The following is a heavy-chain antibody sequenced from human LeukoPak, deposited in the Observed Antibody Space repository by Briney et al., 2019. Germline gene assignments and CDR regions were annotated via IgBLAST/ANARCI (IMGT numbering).Heavy chain of an antibody. D-gene: IGHD6-6*01. CDR1: GGTFSSYA. J-gene: IGHJ6*03. V-gene: IGHV1-69*05. Sequence: GSSVKVSCKASGGTFSSYAISWLRQAPGQGLEWRGGIIPIFGTANYAQKFQGRVTITTDESTSTAYMELSSLRSEDTAVYYCARDSRRIAALYYYYYYMDVWGEGTTVTVSS. CDR2: IIPIFGTA. CDR3: ARDSRRIAALYYYYYYMDV.